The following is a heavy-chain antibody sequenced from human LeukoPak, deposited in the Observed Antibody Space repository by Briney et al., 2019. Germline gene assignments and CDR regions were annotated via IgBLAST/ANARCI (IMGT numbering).Heavy chain of an antibody. J-gene: IGHJ4*02. CDR2: FNPNSGGT. CDR3: ARDRYCSSTSCFRFDY. D-gene: IGHD2-2*01. CDR1: GYTFTASY. Sequence: ASVKVSCKASGYTFTASYMHWVRQAPGQGLEWMGWFNPNSGGTNYAQKFQGRVTMTRDTSISTAYMELSRLRSDDTAVYYCARDRYCSSTSCFRFDYWGQGTLVTVSS. V-gene: IGHV1-2*02.